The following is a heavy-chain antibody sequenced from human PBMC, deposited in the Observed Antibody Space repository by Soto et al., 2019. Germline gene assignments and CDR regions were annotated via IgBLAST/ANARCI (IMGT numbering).Heavy chain of an antibody. CDR3: ARSLLYDYICGSYRKSNDNWFDP. J-gene: IGHJ5*02. V-gene: IGHV1-3*01. CDR2: INAGNGNT. D-gene: IGHD3-16*02. Sequence: QVQLVQSGAEVKKPGASVKVSCKASGYTFTSYAMHWVRQAPGQRLEWMGWINAGNGNTKYSQKFQGRVTITRDTSASSAYMELSSLRSEETAVYYCARSLLYDYICGSYRKSNDNWFDPWGHGTLVTVSA. CDR1: GYTFTSYA.